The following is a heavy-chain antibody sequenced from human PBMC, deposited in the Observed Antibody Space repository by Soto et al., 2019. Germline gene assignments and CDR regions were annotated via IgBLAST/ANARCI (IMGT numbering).Heavy chain of an antibody. J-gene: IGHJ4*02. CDR2: FNPILSFS. Sequence: QVQLVQSGAEVKKPGSSVKVSCKASGDTFNFYTINWVRQAPGLGLEWMGRFNPILSFSNSALKFQGRVTITADKSTSTAYMVLSLLRSEDTAIYYCATSFGSGSRAFDYWGQGALVTVSS. V-gene: IGHV1-69*02. D-gene: IGHD3-10*01. CDR1: GDTFNFYT. CDR3: ATSFGSGSRAFDY.